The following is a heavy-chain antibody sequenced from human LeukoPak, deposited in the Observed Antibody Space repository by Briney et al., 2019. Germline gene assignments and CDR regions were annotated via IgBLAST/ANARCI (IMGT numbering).Heavy chain of an antibody. D-gene: IGHD5-18*01. V-gene: IGHV4-31*03. Sequence: PSETLSLTCTVSGASIRGGGNYWSWIRQHPEKGLEWLGYIYYSGDTYYNPSLKSRLTISVDRPKNQFSLNLRSVTAADTAVYYCARAPYNYGRFDYWSQGTLVTVSS. CDR3: ARAPYNYGRFDY. J-gene: IGHJ4*02. CDR1: GASIRGGGNY. CDR2: IYYSGDT.